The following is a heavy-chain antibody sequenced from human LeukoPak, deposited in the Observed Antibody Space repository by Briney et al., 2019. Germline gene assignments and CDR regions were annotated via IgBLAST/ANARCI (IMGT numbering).Heavy chain of an antibody. CDR1: GFTFSSYC. CDR3: ARDLSSFGYGIFDY. CDR2: ISGSGTYM. V-gene: IGHV3-21*01. D-gene: IGHD5-12*01. Sequence: GGSLRLSCAAYGFTFSSYCMNWVSQAPRKGLEWVSSISGSGTYMFYADSGKGRFAISRDNARNSRFLQIDTLRDEDTAVYFCARDLSSFGYGIFDYWGQGTLVTVSS. J-gene: IGHJ4*02.